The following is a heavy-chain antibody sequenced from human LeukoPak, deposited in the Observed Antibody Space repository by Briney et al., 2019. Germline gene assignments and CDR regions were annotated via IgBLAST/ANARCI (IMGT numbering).Heavy chain of an antibody. V-gene: IGHV4-34*01. CDR2: INHSGST. Sequence: SETLSLTCAVYGGSFSGYYWSWIRQPPGKGLEWIGEINHSGSTNYNPSLKSRVTISVDTPKNQFSLKLSSVTAADTAVYYCARGALRYFDWLPSPNWFDPWGQGTLVTVSS. CDR3: ARGALRYFDWLPSPNWFDP. J-gene: IGHJ5*02. D-gene: IGHD3-9*01. CDR1: GGSFSGYY.